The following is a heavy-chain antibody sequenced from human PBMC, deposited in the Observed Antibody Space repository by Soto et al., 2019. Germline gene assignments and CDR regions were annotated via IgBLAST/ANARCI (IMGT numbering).Heavy chain of an antibody. V-gene: IGHV4-34*01. CDR2: INHSGST. Sequence: QVRLQQWGAGLLKPSETLSLTCAVYGGSFSGYYWTWMRQPPGTGLEWIGEINHSGSTNYNPSLKSRVTISVDTSTNQFSLKLTSVTAADTAVYYCARDKITGLFDYWGQGTLVTVSS. J-gene: IGHJ4*02. CDR1: GGSFSGYY. D-gene: IGHD2-8*02. CDR3: ARDKITGLFDY.